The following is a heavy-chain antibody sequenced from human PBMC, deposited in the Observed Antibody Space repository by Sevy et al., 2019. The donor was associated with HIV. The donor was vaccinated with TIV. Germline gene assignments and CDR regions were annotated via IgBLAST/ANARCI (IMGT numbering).Heavy chain of an antibody. CDR2: IYHSGST. V-gene: IGHV4-30-2*01. D-gene: IGHD1-1*01. J-gene: IGHJ4*02. CDR1: GGSISSGGYS. CDR3: ARKRDDAGSDY. Sequence: SETLSLTCTVSGGSISSGGYSWNWIRQPPGKGLEWIGYIYHSGSTYYNPSLKSRVTISVDRSKNQFSLKLTSVTAADTAVYYCARKRDDAGSDYWGQGTLVTVSS.